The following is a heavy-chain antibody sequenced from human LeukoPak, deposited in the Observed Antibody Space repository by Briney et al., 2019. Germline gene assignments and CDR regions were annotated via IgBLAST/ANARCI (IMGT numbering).Heavy chain of an antibody. V-gene: IGHV4-59*01. CDR2: IYHSGST. CDR3: ARGRRLAVSGPDAYYFDY. CDR1: GGSISSYY. Sequence: PSETLSLTCIVSGGSISSYYWSWIRQPPGKGLEWIGYIYHSGSTNYNPSLKSRVTISVDTSKNQFSLKLSSVTAADTAVYYCARGRRLAVSGPDAYYFDYWGQGTLVTVSS. D-gene: IGHD6-19*01. J-gene: IGHJ4*02.